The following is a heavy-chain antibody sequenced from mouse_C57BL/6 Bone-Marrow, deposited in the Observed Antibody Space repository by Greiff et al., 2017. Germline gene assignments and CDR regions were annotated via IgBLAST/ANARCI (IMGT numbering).Heavy chain of an antibody. CDR2: IWSGGST. J-gene: IGHJ1*03. Sequence: VHLVESGPGLVQPSQSLSITCTVSGFSLTSYGVHWVRQSPGKGLEWLGVIWSGGSTDYNAAFISRLGISKDNSKSQVFFKMNSLQADDTAIYYCARNSYYGSSHWYFDVWGTGTTVTVSS. CDR1: GFSLTSYG. V-gene: IGHV2-2*01. CDR3: ARNSYYGSSHWYFDV. D-gene: IGHD1-1*01.